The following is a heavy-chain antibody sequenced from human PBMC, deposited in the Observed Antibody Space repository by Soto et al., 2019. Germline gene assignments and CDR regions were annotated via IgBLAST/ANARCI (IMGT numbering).Heavy chain of an antibody. CDR2: ISTDNGNT. V-gene: IGHV1-18*01. CDR1: GYTFTNSG. J-gene: IGHJ6*02. D-gene: IGHD3-3*01. Sequence: ASAKVSSKASGYTFTNSGISWVRQAPGQGLEWMGWISTDNGNTNYAQHLQGRVSMTTDTSTSTAYMDLRSLRSADTAVYYCARDQGITTFGVYSMYYYGMDVWGQGTAVTVSS. CDR3: ARDQGITTFGVYSMYYYGMDV.